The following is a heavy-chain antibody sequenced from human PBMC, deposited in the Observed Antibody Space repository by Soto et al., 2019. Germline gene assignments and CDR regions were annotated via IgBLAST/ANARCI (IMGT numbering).Heavy chain of an antibody. CDR2: IYYSGGT. CDR3: AISIAARPTPNFDY. J-gene: IGHJ4*02. CDR1: GDSISSSSYY. D-gene: IGHD6-6*01. Sequence: QLQLQESGPGLVKPSETLSLTCTVSGDSISSSSYYWGWIRQPPGKGLEWIGSIYYSGGTYYNPSLKSRVTISVDTSKNQFSLKLSSVTAADTAVYYCAISIAARPTPNFDYWGQGTLVTVSS. V-gene: IGHV4-39*01.